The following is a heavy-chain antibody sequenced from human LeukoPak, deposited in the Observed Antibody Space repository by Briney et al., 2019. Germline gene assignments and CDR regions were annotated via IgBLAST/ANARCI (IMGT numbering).Heavy chain of an antibody. CDR2: INHSGST. D-gene: IGHD1-20*01. V-gene: IGHV4-34*01. J-gene: IGHJ3*02. CDR1: GGSFSGYY. Sequence: SETLSLTCAVYGGSFSGYYWSWIRQPPGKGLEWIGEINHSGSTNYNPSLKSRVTISVDRSKNQFSLKLSSVTAADTAVYYCARLTGAPDAFDIWGQGTMVTVSS. CDR3: ARLTGAPDAFDI.